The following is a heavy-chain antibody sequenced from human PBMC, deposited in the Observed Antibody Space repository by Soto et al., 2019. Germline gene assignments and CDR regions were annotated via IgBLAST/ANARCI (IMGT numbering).Heavy chain of an antibody. V-gene: IGHV4-39*02. Sequence: PSETLSLTCTVSGGSISSSSYYWGWIRQPPGKGLEWIGSIYYSGSTYYNPPLKSRVTISVDTSKNQFSLKLSSVTAADTAVYYCAREGAAATNWFDPWGQGTLVTVYS. J-gene: IGHJ5*02. CDR2: IYYSGST. CDR1: GGSISSSSYY. CDR3: AREGAAATNWFDP. D-gene: IGHD6-13*01.